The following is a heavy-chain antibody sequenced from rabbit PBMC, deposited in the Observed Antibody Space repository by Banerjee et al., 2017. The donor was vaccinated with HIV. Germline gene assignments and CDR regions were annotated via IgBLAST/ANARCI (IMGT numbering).Heavy chain of an antibody. CDR3: ARAYGVTITRLDL. V-gene: IGHV1S45*01. Sequence: QEQLEESGGDLVKPEGSLTLTCTASGFSFSSGYDMYWVRQAPGKGLEWIACIYTGDGSTWYASWVNGRFTISKTSSTSVDLKMTSLTTADTATYFCARAYGVTITRLDLWGQGTLVTVS. D-gene: IGHD4-1*01. J-gene: IGHJ3*01. CDR2: IYTGDGST. CDR1: GFSFSSGYD.